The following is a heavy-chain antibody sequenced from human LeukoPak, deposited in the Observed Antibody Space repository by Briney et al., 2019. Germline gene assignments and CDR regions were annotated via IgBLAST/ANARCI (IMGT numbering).Heavy chain of an antibody. CDR2: IYYSGST. D-gene: IGHD6-6*01. V-gene: IGHV4-61*01. CDR3: ARGTYSSSSRWFDP. CDR1: GGSVSSGSYY. Sequence: SETLSLTCTVSGGSVSSGSYYWSWIRQPPGKGLEWIGYIYYSGSTNYNPSLKGRVTISVDTSKNQFSLKLSSVTAADTAVYYCARGTYSSSSRWFDPWGQGTLVTVSS. J-gene: IGHJ5*02.